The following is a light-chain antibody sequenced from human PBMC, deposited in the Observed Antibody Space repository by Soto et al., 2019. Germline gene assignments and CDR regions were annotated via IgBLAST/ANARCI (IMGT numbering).Light chain of an antibody. CDR3: YSYTSSTTRV. CDR1: SSDVGAYNY. Sequence: QSALTQPPSASGSPGQSVTISCTGTSSDVGAYNYVSWYQHHPGKAPKLMIYGVSARPSGISNCFSGSKSGNTASLTISGLQAEDEADYYCYSYTSSTTRVFGTGTKLTVL. J-gene: IGLJ1*01. CDR2: GVS. V-gene: IGLV2-14*01.